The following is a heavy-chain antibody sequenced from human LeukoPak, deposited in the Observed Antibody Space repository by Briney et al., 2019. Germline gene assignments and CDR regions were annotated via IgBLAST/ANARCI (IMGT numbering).Heavy chain of an antibody. V-gene: IGHV4-39*01. CDR1: GGAISSSSHY. CDR3: ARNTTVTDWYFDL. Sequence: PSETLSLTCIVSGGAISSSSHYWGWIRQPPGKGLEWIGSIYHSGSTVYNPSLKSRVAISVDTSRTQFSLKLNSVTASDTAVYYCARNTTVTDWYFDLWGRGTLVTVSS. D-gene: IGHD4-17*01. CDR2: IYHSGST. J-gene: IGHJ2*01.